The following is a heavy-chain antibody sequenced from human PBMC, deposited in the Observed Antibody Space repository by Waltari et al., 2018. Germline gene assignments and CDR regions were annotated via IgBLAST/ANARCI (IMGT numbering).Heavy chain of an antibody. V-gene: IGHV1-69*06. CDR2: IIPIFGTA. Sequence: QVQLVQSGAEVKKPGASVKVSCKASGYTFTSYGISWVRQAPGQGLEWMGRIIPIFGTANYAQKFQGRVTITADKSTSTAYMELSSLRSEDTAVYYCARDLETGDYAFDIWGQGTMVTVSS. J-gene: IGHJ3*02. CDR1: GYTFTSYG. D-gene: IGHD7-27*01. CDR3: ARDLETGDYAFDI.